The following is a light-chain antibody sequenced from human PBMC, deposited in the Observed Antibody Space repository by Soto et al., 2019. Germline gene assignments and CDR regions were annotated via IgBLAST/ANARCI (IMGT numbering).Light chain of an antibody. Sequence: QSVLTQPRSVSGSPGQSVTISCTGTSSDVGGYNYVSWYQQHPGKAPKLMIYDVSKRPSGVPDRFSGSKSGNTASLTISGLQAEDEADYYCCSYAGSYTYVFGTVPKLTVL. V-gene: IGLV2-11*01. J-gene: IGLJ1*01. CDR2: DVS. CDR1: SSDVGGYNY. CDR3: CSYAGSYTYV.